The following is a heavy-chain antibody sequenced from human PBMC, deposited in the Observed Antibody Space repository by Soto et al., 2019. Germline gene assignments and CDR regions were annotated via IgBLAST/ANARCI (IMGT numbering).Heavy chain of an antibody. CDR2: IYWDDDK. V-gene: IGHV2-5*02. CDR1: GFSLSTSGVG. D-gene: IGHD6-19*01. Sequence: QITLKESGPTLVKPTQTLTLTCTFSGFSLSTSGVGVGWIRQPPGKSLEWLALIYWDDDKRYSPSLKSRLTITKDTSKNHVVHTRTNMHPVDTATYYRAHRSSSGFFHSWGQGTLVTVSS. J-gene: IGHJ5*02. CDR3: AHRSSSGFFHS.